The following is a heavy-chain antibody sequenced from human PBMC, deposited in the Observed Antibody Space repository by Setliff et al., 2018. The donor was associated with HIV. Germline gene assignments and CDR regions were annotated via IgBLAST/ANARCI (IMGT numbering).Heavy chain of an antibody. CDR3: ARDRTGGTFDI. CDR1: GGSTSSYY. J-gene: IGHJ3*02. D-gene: IGHD3-16*01. Sequence: SETLSLTCTVSGGSTSSYYWSWIRQPAGKGLEWIGRIYTSGSTNYNPSLKSRVTMSVDTSKNQFSLKLSSETAADTAVFYCARDRTGGTFDIWGQGTMVTVSS. V-gene: IGHV4-4*07. CDR2: IYTSGST.